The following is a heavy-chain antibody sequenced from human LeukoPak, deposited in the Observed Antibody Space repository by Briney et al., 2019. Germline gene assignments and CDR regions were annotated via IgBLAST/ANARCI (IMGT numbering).Heavy chain of an antibody. D-gene: IGHD6-19*01. Sequence: GSLRLSCAASGFTFSSYAMSWVRQAPGKGLEWVSAISGSGGSTYYADSVKGRFTISRDNAKNSLYLQMNSLRAEDTALYYCAKVRSGSSPFDYWGQGTLVTVSS. CDR3: AKVRSGSSPFDY. J-gene: IGHJ4*02. V-gene: IGHV3-23*01. CDR1: GFTFSSYA. CDR2: ISGSGGST.